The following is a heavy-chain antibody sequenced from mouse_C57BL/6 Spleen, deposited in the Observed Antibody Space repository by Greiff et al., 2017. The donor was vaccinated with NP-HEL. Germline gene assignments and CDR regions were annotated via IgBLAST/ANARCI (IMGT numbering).Heavy chain of an antibody. D-gene: IGHD3-2*02. Sequence: EVQLVESGGDLVKPGGSLKLSCAASGFTFSSYGMSWVRQTPDKRLEWVATISSGGSYTYYPDSVKGRFTISRDNAKNTLYLQMSSLKSEDTAMYYCARPPTSSGYYFDYWGQGTTLTVSS. V-gene: IGHV5-6*01. CDR3: ARPPTSSGYYFDY. CDR1: GFTFSSYG. CDR2: ISSGGSYT. J-gene: IGHJ2*01.